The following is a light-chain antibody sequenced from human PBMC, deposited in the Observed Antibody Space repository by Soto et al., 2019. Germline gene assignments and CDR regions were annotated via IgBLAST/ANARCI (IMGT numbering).Light chain of an antibody. V-gene: IGKV3-20*01. Sequence: EIVLTQSPGTLSLSPGERATLSCRASQSLSNNYLAWYQQKPGQAPRLLIYGASSRATGVPDRFSGSGSGTDFTLTISRLEPEDFAVYYCQQYSSPPRTFGQGTRLEIK. J-gene: IGKJ5*01. CDR1: QSLSNNY. CDR3: QQYSSPPRT. CDR2: GAS.